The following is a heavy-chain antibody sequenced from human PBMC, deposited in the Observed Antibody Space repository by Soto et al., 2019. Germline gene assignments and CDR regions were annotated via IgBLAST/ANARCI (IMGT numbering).Heavy chain of an antibody. D-gene: IGHD4-17*01. CDR1: GYSFTSYW. CDR3: AINYGDYVLHYYGMDV. J-gene: IGHJ6*02. CDR2: IYPGDSDT. Sequence: GESLKISCKGSGYSFTSYWIGWVRQMPGKGLEWMGIIYPGDSDTRYSPSFQGQVTISADKSISTAYLQWSSLKASDTAMYYCAINYGDYVLHYYGMDVWGQGTTVTVSS. V-gene: IGHV5-51*01.